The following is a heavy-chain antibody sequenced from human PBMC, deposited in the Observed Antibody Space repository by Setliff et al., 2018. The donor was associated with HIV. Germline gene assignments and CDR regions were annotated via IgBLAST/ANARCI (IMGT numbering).Heavy chain of an antibody. CDR1: GESFSGYS. CDR3: SRGVYSRITMVLGITEPRGEYFDF. V-gene: IGHV4-34*01. Sequence: SETLSLTCADSGESFSGYSWNWIRQPPGKGLEWIGKIKHTGSTDYRPSFKSRVTLSVDTSENPLSLKLTSLTAADTAVYYCSRGVYSRITMVLGITEPRGEYFDFWGQGILVTVSS. D-gene: IGHD3-10*01. J-gene: IGHJ4*02. CDR2: IKHTGST.